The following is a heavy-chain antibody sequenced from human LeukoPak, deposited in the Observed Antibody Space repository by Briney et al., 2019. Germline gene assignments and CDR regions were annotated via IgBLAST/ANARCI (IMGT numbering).Heavy chain of an antibody. CDR3: ARANFYTIFGVVHHDAFDI. J-gene: IGHJ3*02. D-gene: IGHD3-3*01. CDR2: ISSNGGST. Sequence: GGSLRLSCAASGFTFSSYAMHWVRQAPGKGLEYVSAISSNGGSTYYANSVKGRFTISRDNSKNTLYLQMGSLRAEDMAVYYCARANFYTIFGVVHHDAFDIWGQGTMVTVSS. CDR1: GFTFSSYA. V-gene: IGHV3-64*01.